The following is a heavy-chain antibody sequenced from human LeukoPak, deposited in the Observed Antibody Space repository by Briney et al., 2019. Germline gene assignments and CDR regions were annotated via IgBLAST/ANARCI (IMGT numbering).Heavy chain of an antibody. J-gene: IGHJ6*03. Sequence: ASVKVSCKASGGTFSSYAISWVRQAPGQGLEWMGGIIPIFGTANYAQKFQGRVTITADESTSTAYMELSSLRSEDTAVYYCATDNYYYYYMDVWGKGTTVTVSS. CDR3: ATDNYYYYYMDV. CDR1: GGTFSSYA. CDR2: IIPIFGTA. V-gene: IGHV1-69*01.